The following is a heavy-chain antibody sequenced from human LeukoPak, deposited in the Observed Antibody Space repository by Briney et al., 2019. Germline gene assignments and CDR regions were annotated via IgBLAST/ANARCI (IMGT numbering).Heavy chain of an antibody. CDR3: ARDKRGVVVVACGWFDP. CDR2: IYYSGST. CDR1: GGSISSGGYY. V-gene: IGHV4-39*07. J-gene: IGHJ5*02. Sequence: SETLSLTCTVSGGSISSGGYYWSWIRQPPGKGLEWLGSIYYSGSTYYNPSLKSRVTISVDTSKNQFSLKLSSVTAADTAVYCCARDKRGVVVVACGWFDPWGQGTLVTVSS. D-gene: IGHD2-15*01.